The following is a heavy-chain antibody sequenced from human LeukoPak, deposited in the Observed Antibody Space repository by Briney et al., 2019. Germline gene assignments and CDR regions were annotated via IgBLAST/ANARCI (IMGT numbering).Heavy chain of an antibody. CDR2: INHSGST. V-gene: IGHV4-34*01. Sequence: SETLSLTCAVYGGSFSGYYWSWIRQPPGKGLEWVGEINHSGSTNYNPSLKSRVTISVDTSKNQLSLKLSSVIAADTAVYYCARTMDYWGQGTLVTVSS. CDR1: GGSFSGYY. J-gene: IGHJ4*02. CDR3: ARTMDY.